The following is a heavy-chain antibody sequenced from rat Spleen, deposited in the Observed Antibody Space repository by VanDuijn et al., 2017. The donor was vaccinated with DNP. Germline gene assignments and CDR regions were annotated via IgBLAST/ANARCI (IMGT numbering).Heavy chain of an antibody. CDR3: ATDGLQFNYGGYDY. CDR2: ISPRGGST. Sequence: EVQLVESGGGLVQPGRSLKVSCAASGFTLSNYGIHWIRQAPTKGLEWVASISPRGGSTYYRDSVKDRFTISRDNAKSTLYLQMDSLRSEDTATYYCATDGLQFNYGGYDYWGQGVMVTVSS. D-gene: IGHD1-11*01. J-gene: IGHJ2*01. V-gene: IGHV5-19*01. CDR1: GFTLSNYG.